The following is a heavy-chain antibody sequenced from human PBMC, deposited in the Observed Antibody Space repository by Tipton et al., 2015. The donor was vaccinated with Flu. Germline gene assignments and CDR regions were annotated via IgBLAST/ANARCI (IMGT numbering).Heavy chain of an antibody. CDR3: ARDLRLDT. V-gene: IGHV4-59*01. CDR1: GGSMNGYW. Sequence: TLSLTCSVSGGSMNGYWWNWIRQPPGKGLEWIGHIYHSGSTYYNSSFMGRLTMSVDRSQNQFSLRLTSVTAADTAVYYCARDLRLDTWGQGTLVTVSS. J-gene: IGHJ5*02. CDR2: IYHSGST. D-gene: IGHD3-16*01.